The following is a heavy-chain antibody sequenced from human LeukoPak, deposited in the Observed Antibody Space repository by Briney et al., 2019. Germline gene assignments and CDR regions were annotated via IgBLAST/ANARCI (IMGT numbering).Heavy chain of an antibody. J-gene: IGHJ4*02. CDR2: ISYDGSNK. V-gene: IGHV3-30-3*01. CDR1: GFTFSSYA. Sequence: GGSLRLSCAASGFTFSSYAMHWVRQAPGKGLEWVAVISYDGSNKYYADSVKGRFTISRDNSKNTLYLQMNRLRAEDTAVYYCAGEGAFRSSRYYFDYWGQGTLVTVSS. CDR3: AGEGAFRSSRYYFDY.